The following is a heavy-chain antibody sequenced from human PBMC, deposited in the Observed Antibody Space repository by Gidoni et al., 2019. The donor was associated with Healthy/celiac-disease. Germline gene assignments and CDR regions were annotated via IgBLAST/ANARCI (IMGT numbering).Heavy chain of an antibody. Sequence: QVQLQESGPGLVKPSQTLSLTCTVSGGSISSGGYYWSWIRQHPGKGLEWIGYIYYSGSTYYNPSLKSRVTISVDTSKNQFTLKLSSVTAADTAVYYCARGLKAIVVVPAAPHFDYWGQGTLVTVSS. CDR3: ARGLKAIVVVPAAPHFDY. CDR2: IYYSGST. V-gene: IGHV4-31*03. D-gene: IGHD2-2*01. CDR1: GGSISSGGYY. J-gene: IGHJ4*02.